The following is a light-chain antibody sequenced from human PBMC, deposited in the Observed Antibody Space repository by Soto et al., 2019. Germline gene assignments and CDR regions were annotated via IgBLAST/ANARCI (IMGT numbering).Light chain of an antibody. CDR1: GSDVGGYTS. Sequence: QSALTQPASVSGSPRQSITISCTGTGSDVGGYTSVSWYQHHPAKAPKLMIYEVSNRPSGVSNRFSGSKSGNTASLIISGLQAADEADYYCSSYISSSTVFGGGTKLTVL. J-gene: IGLJ2*01. V-gene: IGLV2-14*01. CDR3: SSYISSSTV. CDR2: EVS.